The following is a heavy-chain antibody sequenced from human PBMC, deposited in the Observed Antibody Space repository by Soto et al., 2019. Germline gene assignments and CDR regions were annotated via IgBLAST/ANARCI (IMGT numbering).Heavy chain of an antibody. J-gene: IGHJ4*02. V-gene: IGHV3-74*01. Sequence: PGGSLRLSCTASGFTFSTYWMHWVRQAPGKGLVWVSRINIDGSTTTYADAVKGRFSISRDNAKNTLFLEVNSLRAEGTAVYYCARALGDFDEYWGQGTLVTVSS. D-gene: IGHD2-21*02. CDR3: ARALGDFDEY. CDR1: GFTFSTYW. CDR2: INIDGSTT.